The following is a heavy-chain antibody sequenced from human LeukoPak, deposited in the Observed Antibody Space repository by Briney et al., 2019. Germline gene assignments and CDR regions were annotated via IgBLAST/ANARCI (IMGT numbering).Heavy chain of an antibody. V-gene: IGHV3-33*06. CDR1: GFIFSNYG. D-gene: IGHD6-13*01. CDR2: TWFDGSNE. CDR3: AKGGIAPAGHPRKYYMDV. J-gene: IGHJ6*03. Sequence: GGSLRLSCAASGFIFSNYGMHWVRQAPGKGLEWVAVTWFDGSNEFYVDSVKGRFTISRDNSNNTLYLQMNSLRAEDTAVYYCAKGGIAPAGHPRKYYMDVWGRGTTDTVSS.